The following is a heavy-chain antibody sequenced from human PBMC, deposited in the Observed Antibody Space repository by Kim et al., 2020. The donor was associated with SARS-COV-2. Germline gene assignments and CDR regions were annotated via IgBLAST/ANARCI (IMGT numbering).Heavy chain of an antibody. D-gene: IGHD1-26*01. J-gene: IGHJ3*02. CDR3: ARPLLVGPRVGAFDI. V-gene: IGHV4-34*01. Sequence: SLKSRVTISVDTSKNQFSLKLTSVTAADTAVYYCARPLLVGPRVGAFDIWGQGTMVTVSS.